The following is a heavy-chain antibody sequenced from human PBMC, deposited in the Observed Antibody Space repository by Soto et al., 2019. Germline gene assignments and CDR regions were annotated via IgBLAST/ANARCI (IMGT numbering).Heavy chain of an antibody. CDR3: ATDSSRGTTTWGYFYYRGMDV. Sequence: QVQLVESGGGVAPSGRSLRLSCAASGFTFSDHDIHWVRQAPGKGLEWLAVISYDGGVKYYADSVKCRFTLSRDNIKNTLFLQKNSLKPGDTAIYYCATDSSRGTTTWGYFYYRGMDVWGQGTAFTVSS. CDR2: ISYDGGVK. D-gene: IGHD1-1*01. CDR1: GFTFSDHD. J-gene: IGHJ6*02. V-gene: IGHV3-30*03.